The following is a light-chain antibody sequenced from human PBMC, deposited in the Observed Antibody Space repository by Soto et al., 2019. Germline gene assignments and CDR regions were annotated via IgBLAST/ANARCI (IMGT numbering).Light chain of an antibody. CDR3: QQYNDNWT. Sequence: DIPMTQSPSTLAASVGDRVTITCRARQRISSWLAWYQQQPGQAPKLLIYKASTLQSGVPSRFSGSGSGTEFTLAISSLQPDDSATYYCQQYNDNWTFGQGTKVE. V-gene: IGKV1-5*03. CDR1: QRISSW. CDR2: KAS. J-gene: IGKJ1*01.